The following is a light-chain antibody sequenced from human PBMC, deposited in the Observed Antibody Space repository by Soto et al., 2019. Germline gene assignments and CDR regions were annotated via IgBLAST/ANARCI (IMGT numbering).Light chain of an antibody. CDR3: QQYGSSSWT. Sequence: EIGFTQSPGTLSLSPGERATLSCRASQSVSSSYLAWYQQKPGQAPRLLIYGASSRATGIPDRFSGSGSGTDFTLTISRLEPEDSAVYYSQQYGSSSWTFGQGTKWIS. CDR1: QSVSSSY. J-gene: IGKJ1*01. V-gene: IGKV3-20*01. CDR2: GAS.